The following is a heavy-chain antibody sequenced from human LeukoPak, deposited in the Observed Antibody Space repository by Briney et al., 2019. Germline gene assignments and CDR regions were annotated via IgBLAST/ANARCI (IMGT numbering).Heavy chain of an antibody. CDR1: GFTVSSNY. CDR2: IYSGGST. V-gene: IGHV3-53*05. CDR3: AKEPYAGDFWSGYYTEYFQH. Sequence: PGGSLRLSCAASGFTVSSNYMSWVRQAPGKGLEWVSVIYSGGSTYYADSVKGRFTISRDNSKNTLYLQMNSLRAEDTAVYYCAKEPYAGDFWSGYYTEYFQHWGQGTLVTVSS. D-gene: IGHD3-3*01. J-gene: IGHJ1*01.